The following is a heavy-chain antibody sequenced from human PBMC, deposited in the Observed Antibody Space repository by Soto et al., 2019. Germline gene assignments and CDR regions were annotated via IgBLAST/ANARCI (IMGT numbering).Heavy chain of an antibody. J-gene: IGHJ5*02. D-gene: IGHD2-21*01. Sequence: SETLSLTCSVSGGSIGSVDNYWAWIRQAPGKGLEWIGSVYYVGSPFYNPSLKSRVTMSIDTTKNQFSLNLPSVTATDTAVYYCATIIFPGTRHTGFDPRDQGISVAVSS. CDR2: VYYVGSP. CDR1: GGSIGSVDNY. CDR3: ATIIFPGTRHTGFDP. V-gene: IGHV4-39*01.